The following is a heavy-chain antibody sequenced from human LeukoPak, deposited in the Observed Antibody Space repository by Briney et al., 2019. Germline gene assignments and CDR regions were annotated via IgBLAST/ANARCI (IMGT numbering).Heavy chain of an antibody. Sequence: SETLSLTCTVSGGSITSDSYYWVWVRQPPGKVLEWTGSIKYGGTTFYSSSLQSRITLSMDASKNQFSLRLTSVTAADTAVYYCARLGTYSGNLFDNWGQGSLVTVSS. D-gene: IGHD5-12*01. CDR3: ARLGTYSGNLFDN. V-gene: IGHV4-39*01. J-gene: IGHJ4*02. CDR1: GGSITSDSYY. CDR2: IKYGGTT.